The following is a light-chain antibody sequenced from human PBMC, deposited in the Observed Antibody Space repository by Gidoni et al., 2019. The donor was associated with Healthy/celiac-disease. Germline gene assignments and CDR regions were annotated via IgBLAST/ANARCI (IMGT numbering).Light chain of an antibody. CDR2: GNS. CDR3: QSYDSSLSGSNVV. Sequence: QSVLTQPPSVSVAPGQRVTISCTGSSPNIGAGYDVHWYQQLPGTAPKLLIYGNSNRPAGVPDRFSGSKSGTSAALAITRLQAEDEADYYCQSYDSSLSGSNVVFGGGTKLTVL. V-gene: IGLV1-40*01. CDR1: SPNIGAGYD. J-gene: IGLJ2*01.